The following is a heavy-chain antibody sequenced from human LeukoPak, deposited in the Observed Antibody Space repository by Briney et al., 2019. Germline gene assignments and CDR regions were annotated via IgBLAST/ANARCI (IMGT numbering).Heavy chain of an antibody. CDR3: ARVFSDSSSWYVVY. CDR2: IYYSGST. D-gene: IGHD6-13*01. CDR1: GGSISSYY. J-gene: IGHJ4*02. V-gene: IGHV4-59*01. Sequence: SETLSLTCTVSGGSISSYYWSWIRQPPGKGLEWIGYIYYSGSTSYNPSLKSRVTISVDTSKNQFSLKLSSVTAADTAVYYCARVFSDSSSWYVVYWGQGTLVTVSS.